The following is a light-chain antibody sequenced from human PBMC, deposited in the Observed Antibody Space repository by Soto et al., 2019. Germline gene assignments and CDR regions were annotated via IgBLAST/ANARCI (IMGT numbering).Light chain of an antibody. CDR1: SSDVGGYNY. V-gene: IGLV2-14*01. CDR3: SSYTSSSIVV. J-gene: IGLJ2*01. Sequence: QSALTQPASVSGSPGQSITISCTGTSSDVGGYNYVSWYQQYPGKAPKLIIYEVSKWPSGVPNRFSGSKSGNTASLAISGLQAEDEADYYCSSYTSSSIVVFGGGTKLTVL. CDR2: EVS.